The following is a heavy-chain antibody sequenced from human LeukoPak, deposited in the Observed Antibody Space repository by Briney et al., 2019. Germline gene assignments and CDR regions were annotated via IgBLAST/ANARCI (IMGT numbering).Heavy chain of an antibody. Sequence: GGSLRLSCAASGFSFSSYWMHWVRQAPGKGLVWVSRINSDGSSTSYADSVKGRFTISRDNSKNTLYLQMNSLRAEDTAVYYCAKTLVMIFGVVAIDYWGQGTLVTVSS. V-gene: IGHV3-74*01. D-gene: IGHD3-3*01. J-gene: IGHJ4*02. CDR1: GFSFSSYW. CDR3: AKTLVMIFGVVAIDY. CDR2: INSDGSST.